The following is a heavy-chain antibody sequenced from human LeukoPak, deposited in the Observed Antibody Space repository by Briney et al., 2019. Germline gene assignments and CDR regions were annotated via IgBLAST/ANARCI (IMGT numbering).Heavy chain of an antibody. Sequence: PGGSLRLSCAASGFTFSSYAMSWVRQAPGKGLEWVSAISGSGGSTYYADSVKGRFTISRDNSKNTLYLQMNSLRAEDTAVYYCAKVEREYSYGIGYNWFDPWGQGTLVTVSS. V-gene: IGHV3-23*01. J-gene: IGHJ5*02. D-gene: IGHD5-18*01. CDR3: AKVEREYSYGIGYNWFDP. CDR1: GFTFSSYA. CDR2: ISGSGGST.